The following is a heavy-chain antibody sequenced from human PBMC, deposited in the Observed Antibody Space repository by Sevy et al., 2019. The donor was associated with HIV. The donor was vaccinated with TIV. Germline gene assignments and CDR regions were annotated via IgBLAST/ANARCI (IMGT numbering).Heavy chain of an antibody. CDR2: ISGSGSST. Sequence: GGSLRLSCAASGFTFPINAVGWVRQAPGKGLEWVSFISGSGSSTYYADSVKGRFTISRDNSKNTLYLQMHSLRAEDTAVYYCARCVYAYEYFFDYWGQGTLVTVSS. CDR1: GFTFPINA. V-gene: IGHV3-23*01. D-gene: IGHD3-16*01. CDR3: ARCVYAYEYFFDY. J-gene: IGHJ4*02.